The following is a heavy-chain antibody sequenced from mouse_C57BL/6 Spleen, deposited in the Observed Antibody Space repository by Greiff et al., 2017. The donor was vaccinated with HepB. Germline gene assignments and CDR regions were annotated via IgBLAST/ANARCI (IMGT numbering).Heavy chain of an antibody. D-gene: IGHD2-2*01. Sequence: VQLQQSGAELAKPGASVKLSCKASGYTFTSYWMHWVKQRPGQGLEWIGYINPSSGYTKYNQKFKDKATLPADKSSSTAYMQLSSLTYEDSAVYYCARWGGHGYDGGDAMDYWGQGTSVTVSS. J-gene: IGHJ4*01. CDR1: GYTFTSYW. CDR2: INPSSGYT. V-gene: IGHV1-7*01. CDR3: ARWGGHGYDGGDAMDY.